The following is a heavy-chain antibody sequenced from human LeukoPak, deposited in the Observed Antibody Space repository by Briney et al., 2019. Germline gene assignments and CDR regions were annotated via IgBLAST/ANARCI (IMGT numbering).Heavy chain of an antibody. CDR2: IYYSGST. CDR3: AREAYDFWSGYYLNY. Sequence: SETLSLTCTVSGGSVSRSPYYRGWIRQPPGKGLEWIGNIYYSGSTYYNPSLKSRATISVDTSKNQFSLKVTSVTAADTAVYYCAREAYDFWSGYYLNYWGQGTLVTVSS. J-gene: IGHJ4*02. CDR1: GGSVSRSPYY. V-gene: IGHV4-39*07. D-gene: IGHD3-3*01.